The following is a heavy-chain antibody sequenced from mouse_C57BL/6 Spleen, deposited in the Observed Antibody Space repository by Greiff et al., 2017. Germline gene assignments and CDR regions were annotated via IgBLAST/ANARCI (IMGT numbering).Heavy chain of an antibody. V-gene: IGHV1-18*01. CDR2: INPNNGGT. CDR1: GYTFTDYN. J-gene: IGHJ4*01. CDR3: ARGGDSNDEGDYAMDY. D-gene: IGHD2-12*01. Sequence: EVQLQQSGPELVKPGASVKIPCKASGYTFTDYNMDWVKQSPGKSLEWIGDINPNNGGTIYNQNFKGKATLTVDKSSSTAYMELRSLTSEDTAVYYCARGGDSNDEGDYAMDYWGQGTSVTVSS.